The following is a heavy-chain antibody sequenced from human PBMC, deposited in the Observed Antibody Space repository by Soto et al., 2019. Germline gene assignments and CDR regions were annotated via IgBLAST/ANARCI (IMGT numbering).Heavy chain of an antibody. Sequence: SLRLSCAASGFTFSSYGMHWVRQAPGKGLEWVANIKYDGSKEYYVDSVRGRFTISRDNAMNSLHLQMNSLRADDTAVYYCARFASGKSASTWGQGTLVTSPQ. CDR2: IKYDGSKE. J-gene: IGHJ5*02. CDR3: ARFASGKSAST. V-gene: IGHV3-7*03. D-gene: IGHD5-12*01. CDR1: GFTFSSYG.